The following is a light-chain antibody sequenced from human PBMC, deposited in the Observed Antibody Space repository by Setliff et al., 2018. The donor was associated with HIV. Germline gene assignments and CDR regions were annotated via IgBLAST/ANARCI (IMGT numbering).Light chain of an antibody. Sequence: QSALTQPASVSGSPGQSITISCTGTSSDVGGYNYVSWYQQHPGKAPKLRIYDVSNRPSGVSNCFSGSKSGNTASLTISGLQAEDEADYYCSSYTSTSTLFVFGTGTKVTVL. CDR3: SSYTSTSTLFV. V-gene: IGLV2-14*03. CDR1: SSDVGGYNY. CDR2: DVS. J-gene: IGLJ1*01.